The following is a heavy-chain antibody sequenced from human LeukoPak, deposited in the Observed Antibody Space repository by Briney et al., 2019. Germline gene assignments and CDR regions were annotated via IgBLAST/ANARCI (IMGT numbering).Heavy chain of an antibody. CDR1: GFTFSSYG. CDR2: IRYDGSNK. Sequence: GGSLRLSCAAPGFTFSSYGMHWVRQAPGKGLEWVAFIRYDGSNKYYADSVKGRFTISRDNSKNTLYLQMNSLRAEDTAVYYCAKDKTYYYDSSGYYDYWGQGTLVTVSS. D-gene: IGHD3-22*01. CDR3: AKDKTYYYDSSGYYDY. J-gene: IGHJ4*02. V-gene: IGHV3-30*02.